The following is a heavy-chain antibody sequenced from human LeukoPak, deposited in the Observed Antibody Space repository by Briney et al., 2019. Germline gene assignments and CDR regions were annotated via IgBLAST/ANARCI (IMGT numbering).Heavy chain of an antibody. V-gene: IGHV4-59*11. CDR2: ISYIGST. CDR1: GDSFSSHY. Sequence: SETLSLTCVVSGDSFSSHYWTWIRQSPGKGLEWSGYISYIGSTNYNPTLKSRVTISIDTSKNQFSLKLRSVTAADTAVYYCARDLVTVTKGFDIWGLGTMVSVSS. CDR3: ARDLVTVTKGFDI. J-gene: IGHJ3*02. D-gene: IGHD4-17*01.